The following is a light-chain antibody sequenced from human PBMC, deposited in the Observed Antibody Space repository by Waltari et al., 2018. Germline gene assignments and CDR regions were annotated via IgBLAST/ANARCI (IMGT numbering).Light chain of an antibody. CDR1: SSSIGSNY. J-gene: IGLJ2*01. CDR2: TNN. CDR3: VAWDDSLSGMV. V-gene: IGLV1-47*02. Sequence: QSVLTQPPSAAGTPGQRVTISCSGSSSSIGSNYVYWYQQLPGTAPKLLIYTNNQRPSGVPDRFSDSKSGTSASLVISGLRSEDEADYYCVAWDDSLSGMVFGGGTKLTVL.